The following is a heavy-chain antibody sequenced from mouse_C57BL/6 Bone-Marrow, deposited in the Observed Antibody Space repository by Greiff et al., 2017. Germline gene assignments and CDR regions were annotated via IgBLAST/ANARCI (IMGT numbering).Heavy chain of an antibody. J-gene: IGHJ4*01. V-gene: IGHV2-6-1*01. CDR2: IWSDGST. CDR1: GFSLTSYG. Sequence: VKLMESGPGLVAPSQSLSITCTVSGFSLTSYGVHWVRQPPGKGLEWLVVIWSDGSTTYNSALKSRLSISKDNSKSQVFLKMNSLQTDDTAMYYCARQRDYYGSSYREMDYWGQGTSVTVSS. D-gene: IGHD1-1*01. CDR3: ARQRDYYGSSYREMDY.